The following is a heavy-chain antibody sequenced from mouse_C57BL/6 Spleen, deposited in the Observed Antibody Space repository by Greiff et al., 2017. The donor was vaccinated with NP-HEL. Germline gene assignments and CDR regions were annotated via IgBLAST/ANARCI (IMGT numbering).Heavy chain of an antibody. V-gene: IGHV1-81*01. J-gene: IGHJ2*01. CDR2: IYPRSGNT. CDR3: AISITTVVATGYFDY. D-gene: IGHD1-1*01. Sequence: QVQLQQSGAELARPGASVKLSCKASGYTFTSYGISWVKQRTGQGLEWIGEIYPRSGNTSYNEKFKGKATLTADKSSSTAYMELRSLTSEDSAVYFCAISITTVVATGYFDYWGQGTTLTVSS. CDR1: GYTFTSYG.